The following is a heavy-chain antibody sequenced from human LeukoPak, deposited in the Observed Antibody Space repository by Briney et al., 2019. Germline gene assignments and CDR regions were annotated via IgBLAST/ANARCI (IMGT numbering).Heavy chain of an antibody. CDR1: GGSFSGYY. J-gene: IGHJ4*02. CDR3: ARFCSGGSCYPTLYYFDY. CDR2: INHSGST. V-gene: IGHV4-34*01. D-gene: IGHD2-15*01. Sequence: SETLSLTCAVYGGSFSGYYWSWIRQPPGKGLEWIGEINHSGSTNYNPSLKSRVTISVDTSKNQFSLKLSSVTAADTAVYYCARFCSGGSCYPTLYYFDYWGQGTRVTVSS.